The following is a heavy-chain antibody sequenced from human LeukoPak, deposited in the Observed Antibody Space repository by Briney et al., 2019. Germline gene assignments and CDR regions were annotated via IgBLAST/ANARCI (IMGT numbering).Heavy chain of an antibody. CDR3: ARALHRVVVVAEPLDYFDY. CDR2: IKQDGSEK. D-gene: IGHD2-15*01. V-gene: IGHV3-7*01. CDR1: GFTFSSYW. J-gene: IGHJ4*02. Sequence: GGSLRLSCAASGFTFSSYWMSWVRQAPGEGLEWVANIKQDGSEKYYVDSVKGRFTISRDNAKNSLYLQMNSLRAEDTAVYYCARALHRVVVVAEPLDYFDYWGQGTLVTVSS.